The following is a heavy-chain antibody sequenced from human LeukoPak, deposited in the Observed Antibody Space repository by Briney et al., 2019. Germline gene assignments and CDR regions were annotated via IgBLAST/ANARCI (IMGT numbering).Heavy chain of an antibody. D-gene: IGHD3-9*01. V-gene: IGHV4-59*08. J-gene: IGHJ6*03. CDR1: GGSISSYY. CDR3: ARQDYDILTGYYVPHYYYYYMDV. Sequence: SETLSLTCTVSGGSISSYYWSWIRQPPGKGLEWIGYIYYSGSTNYNPSLKSRVTISVDTSKSQFSLKLSSVTAADTAVYYCARQDYDILTGYYVPHYYYYYMDVWGKGTTVTISS. CDR2: IYYSGST.